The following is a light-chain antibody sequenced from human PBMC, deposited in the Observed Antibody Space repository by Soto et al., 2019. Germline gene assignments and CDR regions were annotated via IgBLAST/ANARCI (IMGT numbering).Light chain of an antibody. Sequence: EIVLTQSPATLSLSPGERATLSCRASQSVSSYLAWYQQKPGQAPRLLIYDASNRATGIPARFSGSGSGTEFTLTISSLQSEDFAVYYCQQRSNWPPNFGQGTRLEIK. CDR1: QSVSSY. J-gene: IGKJ5*01. CDR3: QQRSNWPPN. V-gene: IGKV3-11*01. CDR2: DAS.